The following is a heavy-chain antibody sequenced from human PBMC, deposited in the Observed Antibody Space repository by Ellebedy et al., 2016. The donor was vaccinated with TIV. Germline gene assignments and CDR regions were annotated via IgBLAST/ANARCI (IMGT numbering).Heavy chain of an antibody. CDR1: GFTSSSYR. V-gene: IGHV3-21*01. Sequence: PGGSLRLSCAASGFTSSSYRMNWVRQAPGKGLEWVSSISSSSSYIYYADSVKGRFTISRDNAKNSLYLQMNSLRAEETAVYYCATVKLNWNDVEFDYWGQGTLVTVSS. CDR3: ATVKLNWNDVEFDY. J-gene: IGHJ4*02. D-gene: IGHD1-1*01. CDR2: ISSSSSYI.